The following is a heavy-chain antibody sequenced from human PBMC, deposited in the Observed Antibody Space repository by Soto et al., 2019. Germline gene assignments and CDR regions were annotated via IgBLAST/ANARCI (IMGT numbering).Heavy chain of an antibody. V-gene: IGHV4-39*01. CDR2: IYYSGST. CDR3: ARQRTSVVTQAYFDV. J-gene: IGHJ4*02. CDR1: GDSISSRIYY. Sequence: PSVTLPCTSTFTGDSISSRIYYSRCIRQPPGKGLEWIGSIYYSGSTYNNPSLRSRVSMSIDTSKDQFSLKLKSVTAADTALYFCARQRTSVVTQAYFDVWGPGSLVNVSS. D-gene: IGHD2-21*02.